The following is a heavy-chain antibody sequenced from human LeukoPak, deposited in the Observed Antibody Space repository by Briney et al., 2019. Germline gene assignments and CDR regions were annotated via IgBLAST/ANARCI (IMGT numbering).Heavy chain of an antibody. CDR2: IYYSGST. D-gene: IGHD2-2*01. CDR1: GGSISSSSFY. V-gene: IGHV4-31*03. Sequence: SETLSLTCTVSGGSISSSSFYWNWIRQHPGKGLEWIGFIYYSGSTYHNPSLKSRVSISVDTSKKQFSLKLSSVTAADTAVYYCARARDIVVSSNIYYFDYWGQGTPVTVSS. CDR3: ARARDIVVSSNIYYFDY. J-gene: IGHJ4*02.